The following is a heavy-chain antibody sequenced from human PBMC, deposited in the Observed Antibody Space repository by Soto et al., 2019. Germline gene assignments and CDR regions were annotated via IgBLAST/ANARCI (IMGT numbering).Heavy chain of an antibody. J-gene: IGHJ4*02. CDR3: ARDFGIVGVVVAASNFDY. CDR1: GFTFSSYW. CDR2: IKQDGSEK. Sequence: EVQLVESGGGLVQPGGSLRLSCAASGFTFSSYWMSWVRQAPGKGLEWVANIKQDGSEKYYVDSVKGRFTISRDNAKNSLYLQMNSLRAEDTAVYYCARDFGIVGVVVAASNFDYWGQGTLVTVSS. D-gene: IGHD2-15*01. V-gene: IGHV3-7*01.